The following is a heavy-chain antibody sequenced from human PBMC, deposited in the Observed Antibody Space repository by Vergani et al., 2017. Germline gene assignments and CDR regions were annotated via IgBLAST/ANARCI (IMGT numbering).Heavy chain of an antibody. D-gene: IGHD1-14*01. CDR1: GFTFNQYG. CDR3: ARDLRLLYNRFDP. J-gene: IGHJ5*02. Sequence: QVQLVESGGGVVQPGRSLRLSCAASGFTFNQYGMHWVRQAPGKGLEWVAVTWYDGNNKQYADSVKGRFTNSRENSKSTMYQQMNSLRDEDTGVYYCARDLRLLYNRFDPWGQGTLVTVSS. CDR2: TWYDGNNK. V-gene: IGHV3-33*01.